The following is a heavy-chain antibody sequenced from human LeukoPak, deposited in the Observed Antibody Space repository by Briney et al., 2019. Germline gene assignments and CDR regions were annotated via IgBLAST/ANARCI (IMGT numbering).Heavy chain of an antibody. CDR2: INHSGST. CDR3: ARFYVGYGYSYGARRDY. J-gene: IGHJ4*02. D-gene: IGHD5-18*01. Sequence: PSQTLSLTCAVYGGSFSGYYWSWIRQPPGKGLEWIGEINHSGSTNYNPSLKSRVTISVDTSKNQFSLKLSSVTAADTAVYYCARFYVGYGYSYGARRDYWGQGTLVTVSS. CDR1: GGSFSGYY. V-gene: IGHV4-34*01.